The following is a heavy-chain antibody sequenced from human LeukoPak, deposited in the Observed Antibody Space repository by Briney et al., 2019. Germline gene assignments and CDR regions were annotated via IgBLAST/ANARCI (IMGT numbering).Heavy chain of an antibody. J-gene: IGHJ4*02. CDR1: GYTFTGYY. V-gene: IGHV1-2*06. CDR2: INPNSGGT. Sequence: ASVTVSCKTSGYTFTGYYMHWVRQAPGQGLEWMGRINPNSGGTNYAQKFQARVTMTRDTSNTTAYMELSSLRSDDTAVYYCASWDWNPNYYFDYWGQGTLVTVSS. CDR3: ASWDWNPNYYFDY. D-gene: IGHD1-1*01.